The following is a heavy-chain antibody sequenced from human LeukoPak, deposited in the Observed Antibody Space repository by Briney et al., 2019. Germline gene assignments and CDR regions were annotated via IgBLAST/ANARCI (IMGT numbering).Heavy chain of an antibody. CDR2: ISGSGGST. CDR3: AKDLTDVVVVPAAQSGFDY. Sequence: GGSLRLSCAASGFTFSGYAMSWVRQAPGKGLEWVSAISGSGGSTYYADSVKGRFTISRDNSKNTLYLQMNSLRAEDTAVYYCAKDLTDVVVVPAAQSGFDYWGQGTLVTVSS. CDR1: GFTFSGYA. J-gene: IGHJ4*02. V-gene: IGHV3-23*01. D-gene: IGHD2-2*01.